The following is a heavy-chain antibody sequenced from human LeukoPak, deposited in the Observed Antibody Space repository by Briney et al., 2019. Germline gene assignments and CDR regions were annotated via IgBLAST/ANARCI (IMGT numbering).Heavy chain of an antibody. CDR3: VRSPRTVAGKYYYYYYMDV. CDR2: INTNTGNP. CDR1: GYTFTSYA. V-gene: IGHV7-4-1*02. D-gene: IGHD6-19*01. Sequence: ASVKVSCKASGYTFTSYAMNWVRQAPGQGLEWMGWINTNTGNPTYAQGFTGRFVFSLDTSVSTAYLQISSLKAEDTAVYYCVRSPRTVAGKYYYYYYMDVWGKGTTVTVSS. J-gene: IGHJ6*03.